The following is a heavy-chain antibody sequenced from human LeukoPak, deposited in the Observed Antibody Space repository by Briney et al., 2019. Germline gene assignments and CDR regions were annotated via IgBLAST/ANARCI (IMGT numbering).Heavy chain of an antibody. Sequence: GGSLRLSCAASGFTFSDYYMSWIRQAPGKGLEWVSYISSSSCYTNYADSVKGRFTISRDNAKNSLYLQMNSLRAEDTAVYYCASGTYYYGSGYFDYWGQGTLVTVSS. CDR2: ISSSSCYT. D-gene: IGHD3-10*01. V-gene: IGHV3-11*06. CDR1: GFTFSDYY. CDR3: ASGTYYYGSGYFDY. J-gene: IGHJ4*02.